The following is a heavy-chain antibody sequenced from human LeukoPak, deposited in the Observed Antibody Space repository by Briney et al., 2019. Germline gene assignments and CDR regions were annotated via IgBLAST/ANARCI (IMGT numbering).Heavy chain of an antibody. CDR3: AMTPDNSGHSGT. V-gene: IGHV3-7*01. D-gene: IGHD3-22*01. Sequence: GGSLRLSCAASGFTFRNYWMTWVRQAPGEGLEWVANINQDGSVKHYVDSVMGRFTVSRDNAENSLYLQMNSLRVEDTAVYFCAMTPDNSGHSGTRGQGTLVAVSS. CDR1: GFTFRNYW. CDR2: INQDGSVK. J-gene: IGHJ4*02.